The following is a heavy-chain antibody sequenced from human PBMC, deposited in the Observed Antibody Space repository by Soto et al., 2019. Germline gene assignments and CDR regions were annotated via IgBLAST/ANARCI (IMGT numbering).Heavy chain of an antibody. CDR2: IRSKPNSYAT. V-gene: IGHV3-73*01. CDR1: GFTFSDSA. CDR3: ARLSLSSDGTDV. D-gene: IGHD6-13*01. Sequence: GGSLRLSCAASGFTFSDSAIHWVRKAYGKGLEWVGRIRSKPNSYATTYAASVKGRFTITRDDSKNTAYLVMYSPKTEDTVMYCFARLSLSSDGTDVWGQGTLVTVSS. J-gene: IGHJ4*01.